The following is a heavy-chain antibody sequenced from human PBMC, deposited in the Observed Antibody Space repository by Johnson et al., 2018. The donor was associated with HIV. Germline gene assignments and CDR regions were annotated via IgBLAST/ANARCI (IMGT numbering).Heavy chain of an antibody. CDR3: ERDKVDDAFDI. Sequence: VQLVESGGGVVQPGRSLRLSCAASGFTVSSNYMSWVRQAPGKGLEWVSVIYSGGSTYYADSVKGRFTISRDNSKNTMSLQMNSLRTEDTAVYYCERDKVDDAFDIWGQGTMVTVSS. J-gene: IGHJ3*02. CDR2: IYSGGST. V-gene: IGHV3-66*02. CDR1: GFTVSSNY. D-gene: IGHD5-12*01.